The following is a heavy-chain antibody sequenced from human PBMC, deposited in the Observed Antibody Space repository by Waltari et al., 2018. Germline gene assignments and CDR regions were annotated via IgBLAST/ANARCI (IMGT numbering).Heavy chain of an antibody. CDR2: IYSGGAT. CDR3: ARTYGDYPFDY. V-gene: IGHV4-39*01. J-gene: IGHJ4*02. CDR1: GASISISSRDY. D-gene: IGHD4-17*01. Sequence: QLELQESGPGLVKPSETLSLTCIVSGASISISSRDYWGWIRQPPGKGLEWIGSIYSGGATHYNPSLTSRVTLSVDTSKNQFSLRLRSVTAADTAVYYCARTYGDYPFDYWGQGTLVTVSS.